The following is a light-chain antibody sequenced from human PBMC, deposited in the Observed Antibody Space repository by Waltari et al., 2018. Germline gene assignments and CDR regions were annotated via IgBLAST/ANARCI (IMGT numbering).Light chain of an antibody. CDR3: NSYTTSSTRV. Sequence: QSALTQPASVSGSPGQSITISCTGTSRDVGGYDYVSWYQQHPGKAPKLMIYDVNNRPSGVSSRFSGSKSGNTASLTISGLQAEDEADYYCNSYTTSSTRVFGGGTKLTVL. J-gene: IGLJ3*02. V-gene: IGLV2-14*03. CDR1: SRDVGGYDY. CDR2: DVN.